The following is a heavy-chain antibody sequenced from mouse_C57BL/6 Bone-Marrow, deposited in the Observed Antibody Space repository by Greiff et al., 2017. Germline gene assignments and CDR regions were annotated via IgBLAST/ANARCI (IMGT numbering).Heavy chain of an antibody. V-gene: IGHV2-9-1*01. Sequence: VQLQESGPGLVAPSQSLSITCTVSGFSLTSYAISWVRQPPGKGLEWLGVIWTGGGTNYNSAHKSSMSISKDNSNSQAFLKRNSRQTSDTATYYCARKDPCPCYAMDYWGQGTSVTVSS. CDR1: GFSLTSYA. CDR3: ARKDPCPCYAMDY. J-gene: IGHJ4*01. CDR2: IWTGGGT.